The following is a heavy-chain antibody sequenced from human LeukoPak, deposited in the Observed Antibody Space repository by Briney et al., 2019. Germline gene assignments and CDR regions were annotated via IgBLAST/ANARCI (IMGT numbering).Heavy chain of an antibody. CDR2: IYPGDSDT. CDR1: GYSFTSYW. V-gene: IGHV5-51*01. D-gene: IGHD4-11*01. J-gene: IGHJ4*02. CDR3: ARQPMTTVTTSFDY. Sequence: GESLKISCKGSGYSFTSYWIGWVRQMPGRGLEWMGIIYPGDSDTRYSPSFQGQVTTSADKSISTAYLQWSSLKASDTAMYYCARQPMTTVTTSFDYWGQGTLVTVSS.